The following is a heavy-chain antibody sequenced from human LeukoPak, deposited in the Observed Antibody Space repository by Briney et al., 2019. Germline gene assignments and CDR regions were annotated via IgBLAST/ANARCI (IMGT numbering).Heavy chain of an antibody. J-gene: IGHJ3*02. CDR1: GGTFSSYA. CDR2: IIPIFGTA. CDR3: ARGSGWWGAFDI. D-gene: IGHD2-8*02. V-gene: IGHV1-69*13. Sequence: SVKVSCKASGGTFSSYAISWVRQAPGQGLEWMGGIIPIFGTANYAQKFQGRVTITADESTSTAYMELSSLRSEDTAAYYCARGSGWWGAFDIWGQGTMVTVSS.